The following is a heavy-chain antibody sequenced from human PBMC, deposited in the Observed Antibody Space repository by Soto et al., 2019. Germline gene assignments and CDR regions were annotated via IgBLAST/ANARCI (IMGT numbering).Heavy chain of an antibody. CDR2: IYHSGSA. CDR1: GGSISSGGYS. CDR3: ARGGSYYYDSSGYYPYFDY. J-gene: IGHJ4*02. Sequence: SETLSLTCAVSGGSISSGGYSWSWIRQPPGKGLEWIGYIYHSGSAYYNPSLKSRVTISVDRSKNQFSLKLSSVTAADTAVYYCARGGSYYYDSSGYYPYFDYWGQGTLVTVSS. D-gene: IGHD3-22*01. V-gene: IGHV4-30-2*01.